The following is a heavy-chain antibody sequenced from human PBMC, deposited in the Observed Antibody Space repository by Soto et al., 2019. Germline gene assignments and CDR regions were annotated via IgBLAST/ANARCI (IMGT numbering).Heavy chain of an antibody. J-gene: IGHJ4*02. V-gene: IGHV3-23*01. CDR2: ISHDTATT. CDR3: AYGNLSYYFDY. Sequence: GGSLRLSCAASGFTFSNFVISWVRQAPGKGLEWISVISHDTATTYYADSVRGRFTISRDNSRNILYLQMNSLRAEDTAVYSCAYGNLSYYFDYWGQGTLVTVSS. D-gene: IGHD3-10*01. CDR1: GFTFSNFV.